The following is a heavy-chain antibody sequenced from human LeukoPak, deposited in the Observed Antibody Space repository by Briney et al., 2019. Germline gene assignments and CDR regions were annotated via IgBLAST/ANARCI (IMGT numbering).Heavy chain of an antibody. D-gene: IGHD3-9*01. V-gene: IGHV3-48*01. CDR1: GFDFNIYS. CDR3: ARSRDWYADY. J-gene: IGHJ4*02. CDR2: ITSDINTI. Sequence: PGGSLRLSCAASGFDFNIYSMNWVRKAPGKGLEWISYITSDINTIYYADSVKGRFTISRDNAENSLFLQMNSLRAEDTAIYYCARSRDWYADYWGQGSLVTVSS.